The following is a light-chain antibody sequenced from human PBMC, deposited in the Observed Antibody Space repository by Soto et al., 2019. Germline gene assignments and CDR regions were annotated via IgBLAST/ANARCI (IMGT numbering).Light chain of an antibody. CDR3: QQYGSSPFT. CDR1: QSVSSSY. CDR2: GAS. J-gene: IGKJ4*01. V-gene: IGKV3-20*01. Sequence: EIVLTQSPGTLSLSPGERATLSCRAIQSVSSSYLAWYQQKPGQAPRLLIYGASSKATGIPDRFSGSGSGTDFTLTISRLEPEDFAVYYCQQYGSSPFTFGGGTKVEIK.